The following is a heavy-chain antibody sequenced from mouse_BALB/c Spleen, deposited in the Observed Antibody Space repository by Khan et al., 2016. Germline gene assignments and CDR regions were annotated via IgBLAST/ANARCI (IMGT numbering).Heavy chain of an antibody. Sequence: EVQLQESGAELVRPGALVKLSCKASGFNIKDYYMHWVKQRPEQGLEWIGWIDPENGNTIYDPKFQGKASITADTSSNKAYLQLISLTSEDTAVYYCALDGSWFAYWGQGTLVTVSA. D-gene: IGHD2-3*01. V-gene: IGHV14-1*02. J-gene: IGHJ3*01. CDR1: GFNIKDYY. CDR2: IDPENGNT. CDR3: ALDGSWFAY.